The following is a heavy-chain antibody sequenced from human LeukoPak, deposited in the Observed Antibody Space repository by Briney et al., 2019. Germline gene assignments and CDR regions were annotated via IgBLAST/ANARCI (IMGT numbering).Heavy chain of an antibody. V-gene: IGHV1-69*05. Sequence: SVKVSCKASGGTFSSHAISWVRQAPGQGLEWMGRIIPIFGTANYAQKFQGRVTITTDESTSTAYMELSSLRSEDTAVYYCARGPFQQWLVHYWGQGTLVTVSS. D-gene: IGHD6-19*01. CDR1: GGTFSSHA. J-gene: IGHJ4*02. CDR3: ARGPFQQWLVHY. CDR2: IIPIFGTA.